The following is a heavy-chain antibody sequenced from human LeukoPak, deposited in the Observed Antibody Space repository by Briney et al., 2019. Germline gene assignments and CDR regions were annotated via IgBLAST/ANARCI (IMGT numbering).Heavy chain of an antibody. Sequence: PGRSLRLSCAASGFTFSSYWMSWVRQAPGKGLEWVANIKQDGSEKYYVDSVKGRFTISRDNAKNSLYLQMNSLRAEDTAVYYCARMLHYDILTGYFDPWGQGTLVTVSS. D-gene: IGHD3-9*01. CDR3: ARMLHYDILTGYFDP. CDR1: GFTFSSYW. CDR2: IKQDGSEK. J-gene: IGHJ5*02. V-gene: IGHV3-7*01.